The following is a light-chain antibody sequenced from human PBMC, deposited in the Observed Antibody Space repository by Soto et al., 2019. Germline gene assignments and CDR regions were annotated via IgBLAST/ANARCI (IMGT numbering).Light chain of an antibody. J-gene: IGLJ2*01. Sequence: QSALTQPASVSRSPGQSITISCTGTSSDVGGYNYVSWYQQHPGKAPKLMIYEVSNRLSGVSNRFSGSKSGNTASLTISGLQAEDEADYYCSSYTSSSTLVFGGGTKLTVL. CDR1: SSDVGGYNY. CDR3: SSYTSSSTLV. CDR2: EVS. V-gene: IGLV2-14*01.